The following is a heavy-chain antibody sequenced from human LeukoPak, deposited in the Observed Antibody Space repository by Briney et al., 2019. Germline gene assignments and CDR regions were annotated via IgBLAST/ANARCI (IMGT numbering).Heavy chain of an antibody. D-gene: IGHD1-26*01. J-gene: IGHJ4*02. CDR1: GFTFSSYA. CDR3: ARVGDVGPFDY. Sequence: GGSLRLSCAASGFTFSSYAMYWVRQAPGKGLEYVSAMSSNGGTTDYANSVKGRFTISRDNSKNTLYLQMGSLRAEDMAVYYCARVGDVGPFDYWGQGALVTVSS. V-gene: IGHV3-64*01. CDR2: MSSNGGTT.